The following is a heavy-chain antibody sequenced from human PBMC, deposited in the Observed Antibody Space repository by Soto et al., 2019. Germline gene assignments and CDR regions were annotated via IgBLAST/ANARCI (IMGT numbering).Heavy chain of an antibody. J-gene: IGHJ4*02. D-gene: IGHD2-21*02. CDR3: AHKFMTSLYFDY. Sequence: QITLKESGPTLVKPTQTLTLTCTFSGFSLSTSGVGVGWIRQPPGKALEWLALIYWDDDKRYSPALKSRLTITQDTSKNQVVLTMTNMDPVDTATYYCAHKFMTSLYFDYWGQGTLVTVSS. CDR2: IYWDDDK. V-gene: IGHV2-5*02. CDR1: GFSLSTSGVG.